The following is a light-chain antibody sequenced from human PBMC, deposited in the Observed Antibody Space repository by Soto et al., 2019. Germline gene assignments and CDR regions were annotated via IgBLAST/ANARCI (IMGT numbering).Light chain of an antibody. CDR3: QTYSSAPLT. V-gene: IGKV1-27*01. CDR1: QDISNS. CDR2: GAS. J-gene: IGKJ4*01. Sequence: DIQMTQSPSSLSASVGDRVTITCRASQDISNSLAWYQQKPGKVPKLLIYGASTLHSGVPSRFSGSGSGTDFTLTIGGLQPGDVATYYCQTYSSAPLTFGGGTKVEI.